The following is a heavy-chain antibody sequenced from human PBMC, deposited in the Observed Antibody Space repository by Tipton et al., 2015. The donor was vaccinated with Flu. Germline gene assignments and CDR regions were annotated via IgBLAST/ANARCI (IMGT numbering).Heavy chain of an antibody. D-gene: IGHD3-22*01. CDR2: INPSDDNT. Sequence: QLVQSGAEVKKPGASVKISCKASGYTFTSYQMHWVRQAPGQGLEWMGIINPSDDNTNYAQKFQGRVTMTRDTSTSTVYMELSSLKSEDSAMYYCARDLYHYDSSVGYWGHGTLVTVSS. V-gene: IGHV1-46*01. CDR1: GYTFTSYQ. J-gene: IGHJ4*01. CDR3: ARDLYHYDSSVGY.